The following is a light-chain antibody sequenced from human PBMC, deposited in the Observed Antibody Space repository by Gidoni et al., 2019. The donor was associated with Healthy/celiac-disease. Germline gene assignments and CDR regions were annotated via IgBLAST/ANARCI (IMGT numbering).Light chain of an antibody. CDR1: SSNSGSNT. J-gene: IGLJ2*01. CDR3: AAWDDSLNGVV. Sequence: QSVLTQPPSESGTPGQRVTISCSGSSSNSGSNTVNWYQQLPGTAPKLLIYSNNQRPSGVPDRFSGSQSGTSASLAISGLQSEDEADYYCAAWDDSLNGVVFGGGTKLTVL. CDR2: SNN. V-gene: IGLV1-44*01.